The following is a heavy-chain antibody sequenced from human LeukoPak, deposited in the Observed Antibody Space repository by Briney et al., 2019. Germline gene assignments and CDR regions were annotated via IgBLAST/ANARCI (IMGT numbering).Heavy chain of an antibody. D-gene: IGHD4-17*01. V-gene: IGHV3-33*01. CDR3: ARDLGTTNYFFDY. J-gene: IGHJ4*02. CDR1: GFTFSNYG. CDR2: IWYDGSNK. Sequence: GGSLRLSCAASGFTFSNYGFHWVRQAPGKGLEWVAVIWYDGSNKYYADSVKGRFTISRDNSKNTLYLQMNSLRAEVTAVYYCARDLGTTNYFFDYWGQGTLVTVSS.